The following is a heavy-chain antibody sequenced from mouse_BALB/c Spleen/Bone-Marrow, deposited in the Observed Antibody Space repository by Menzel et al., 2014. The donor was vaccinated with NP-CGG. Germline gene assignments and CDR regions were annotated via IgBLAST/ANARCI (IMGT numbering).Heavy chain of an antibody. Sequence: QVQLKDSGAELVRPGSSVKISCKASGYAFSRSWMNWVKQRPGQGLEWIGQIYPGDDDTNYSGKFKGRATLTADKSSGTAYMQLSSLTSEDSAVYFCAGSTPLAYWGQGTPVTVSA. CDR1: GYAFSRSW. V-gene: IGHV1-80*01. CDR3: AGSTPLAY. CDR2: IYPGDDDT. D-gene: IGHD1-1*01. J-gene: IGHJ3*01.